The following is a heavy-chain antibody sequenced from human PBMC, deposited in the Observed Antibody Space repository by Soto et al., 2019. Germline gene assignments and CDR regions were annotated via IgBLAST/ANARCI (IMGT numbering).Heavy chain of an antibody. J-gene: IGHJ6*03. D-gene: IGHD3-9*01. Sequence: SVKVSCKASGGTFSSYTISWVRQAPGQGLEWMGRIIPILGIANYAQKFQGRVTITADKSTSTAYMELSSLRSEDTAVYYCARGTSGPIGWDYDILTVYCRGAYYYYMDVWGKGTKVTVSS. V-gene: IGHV1-69*02. CDR1: GGTFSSYT. CDR3: ARGTSGPIGWDYDILTVYCRGAYYYYMDV. CDR2: IIPILGIA.